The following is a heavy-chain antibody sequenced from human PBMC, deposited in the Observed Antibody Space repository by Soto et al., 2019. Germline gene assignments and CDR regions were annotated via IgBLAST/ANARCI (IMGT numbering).Heavy chain of an antibody. CDR2: ISGSGGST. J-gene: IGHJ4*02. V-gene: IGHV3-23*01. CDR3: AKSGGDCSSTSCYYFDY. CDR1: GFTFSSYA. D-gene: IGHD2-2*01. Sequence: GGSLRLSCAASGFTFSSYAMSWVRQAPGKGLEWVSAISGSGGSTYYADSVKGRFTISRDNSKNTLYLQMNSLRAEDTAVYYCAKSGGDCSSTSCYYFDYWGQGTLVTVSS.